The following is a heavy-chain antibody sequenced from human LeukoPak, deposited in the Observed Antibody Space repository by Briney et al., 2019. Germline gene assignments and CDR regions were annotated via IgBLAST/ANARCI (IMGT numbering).Heavy chain of an antibody. V-gene: IGHV1-69*01. CDR1: GGTFSSYA. CDR3: ARGGASILVVVAAQYDAFDI. J-gene: IGHJ3*02. Sequence: SLKVSCKASGGTFSSYAISWVRQAPGQGLEWMGGIIPIFGTANYAQKFQGRVTITADESTSTPYMELRSLRPEDTSGHYCARGGASILVVVAAQYDAFDIWDQGTMVTVSS. D-gene: IGHD2-15*01. CDR2: IIPIFGTA.